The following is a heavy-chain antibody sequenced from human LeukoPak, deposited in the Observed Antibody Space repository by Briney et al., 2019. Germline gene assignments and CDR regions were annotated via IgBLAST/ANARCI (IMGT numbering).Heavy chain of an antibody. Sequence: GRSLRLSCAASGFTFDDYAMHWVRQAPGKGLEWVSGISWNSGSIGYADSVKGRFTISRDNAKNSLYLQMNSLRAEDTALYCCAKDRVGNYYDSSGYFDYWGQGTLVTVSS. V-gene: IGHV3-9*01. CDR2: ISWNSGSI. D-gene: IGHD3-22*01. CDR1: GFTFDDYA. J-gene: IGHJ4*02. CDR3: AKDRVGNYYDSSGYFDY.